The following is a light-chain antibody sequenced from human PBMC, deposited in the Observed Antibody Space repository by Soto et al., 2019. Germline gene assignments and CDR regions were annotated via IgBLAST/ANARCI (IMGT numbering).Light chain of an antibody. V-gene: IGKV1-8*01. CDR2: KAS. CDR3: QQYNSYS. J-gene: IGKJ1*01. Sequence: AIRMTQSPSSLSASTGDRVTITCRASQGISSYLAWYQQKPGKAPKLLIYKASTLKSGVPSRFSGSGSGTEFTLTISSLQPDDFATYYCQQYNSYSFGQGTKVDIK. CDR1: QGISSY.